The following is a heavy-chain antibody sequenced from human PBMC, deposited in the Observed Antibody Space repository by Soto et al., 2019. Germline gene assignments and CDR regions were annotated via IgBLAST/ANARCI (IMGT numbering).Heavy chain of an antibody. V-gene: IGHV5-51*01. CDR3: ARKDKSGYFNWFDP. CDR1: GYKFTSYW. J-gene: IGHJ5*02. D-gene: IGHD3-22*01. CDR2: IFPSDSDT. Sequence: PGEPLKISCRTSGYKFTSYWIAWVRQMPGKGLEWMGIIFPSDSDTRYSPSFQGQVTISADRSTSTVFLQWASLKASDTAVYFCARKDKSGYFNWFDPWGQGXLVTVPS.